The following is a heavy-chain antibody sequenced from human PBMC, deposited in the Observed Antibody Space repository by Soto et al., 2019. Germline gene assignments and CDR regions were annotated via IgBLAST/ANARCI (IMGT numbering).Heavy chain of an antibody. V-gene: IGHV3-23*01. CDR2: ISGSGGST. Sequence: GGSLRLSCAASGFTFSSYAMSWVRQAPGKGLEWVSTISGSGGSTYYSDSVKGRFTISRDNGKNSLFLQMNSLRDEDTAVYYCARVLLVIPPGYHYAMYFWAQGSTVPGSS. J-gene: IGHJ6*02. CDR1: GFTFSSYA. D-gene: IGHD3-22*01. CDR3: ARVLLVIPPGYHYAMYF.